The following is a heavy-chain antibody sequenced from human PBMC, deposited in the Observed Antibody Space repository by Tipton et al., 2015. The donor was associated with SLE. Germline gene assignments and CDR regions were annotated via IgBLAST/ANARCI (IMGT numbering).Heavy chain of an antibody. CDR3: ARGGASYDTGAFDI. CDR1: GGSISSGSYY. Sequence: TLSLTCTVSGGSISSGSYYWSWIRQPAGKGLEWIGRIYTSGSTNYNPSLKSRVTISVDTSKNQFSLKLSSVTAADTAVYYCARGGASYDTGAFDIWGQGTMVTVSS. CDR2: IYTSGST. V-gene: IGHV4-61*02. D-gene: IGHD3-22*01. J-gene: IGHJ3*02.